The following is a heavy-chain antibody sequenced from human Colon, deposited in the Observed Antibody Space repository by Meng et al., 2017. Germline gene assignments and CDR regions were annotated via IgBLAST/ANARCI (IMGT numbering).Heavy chain of an antibody. J-gene: IGHJ4*02. D-gene: IGHD3-16*02. CDR2: TYYRAKWNH. V-gene: IGHV6-1*01. Sequence: RPQQSSPGPVNPPQTLSLTLAISGESVASKTAVWNWIRQSPSRGLEWLGRTYYRAKWNHDYAESLRGRITINPDTSNNQISLQLNSVTPEDTAVYYCTRGLEFYRFEYWGQGTLVTVSS. CDR3: TRGLEFYRFEY. CDR1: GESVASKTAV.